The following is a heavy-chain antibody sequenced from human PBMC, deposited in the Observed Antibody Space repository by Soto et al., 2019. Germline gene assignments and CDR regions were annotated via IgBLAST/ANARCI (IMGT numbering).Heavy chain of an antibody. CDR3: ARSSHKESWFDP. CDR1: NGSISNFY. V-gene: IGHV4-4*07. J-gene: IGHJ5*02. CDR2: IYASGSA. D-gene: IGHD6-13*01. Sequence: QVQLQESGPGLVKPSETLSLRCTVSNGSISNFYWNWIRHPAGKRLEWIGRIYASGSATYNPSLRSRVTMSVDTSKNQFSLKLNSVTAADTAVYFCARSSHKESWFDPWGQGTLVTVSS.